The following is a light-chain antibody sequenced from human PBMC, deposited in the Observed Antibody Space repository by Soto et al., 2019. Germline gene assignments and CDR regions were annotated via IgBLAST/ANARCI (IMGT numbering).Light chain of an antibody. Sequence: DIQMTQSPSSLFASVGDRVTITCRASQTISTYLNWYQQKPGKAPRLLIYDASSLLSGVPSRFSGSGSGTEFTLTIASLQPEDFSTYYCQQSDSTPYTFGQGTKVEI. CDR3: QQSDSTPYT. CDR2: DAS. V-gene: IGKV1-39*01. CDR1: QTISTY. J-gene: IGKJ2*01.